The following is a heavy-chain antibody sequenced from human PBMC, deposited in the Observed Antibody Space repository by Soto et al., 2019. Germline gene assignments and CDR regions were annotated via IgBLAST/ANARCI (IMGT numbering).Heavy chain of an antibody. V-gene: IGHV4-39*02. CDR3: ARESTGCSGGSCSSDFDY. J-gene: IGHJ4*02. D-gene: IGHD2-15*01. CDR1: GGSISSSSYY. Sequence: QLQLQESGPGLVKPSETLSLTCTVSGGSISSSSYYWGWIRQPPGKGLEWIGSIYYSGRTYYNPSLQIRVTISVDTSTNHFSLKLSSVTAADTAVYFCARESTGCSGGSCSSDFDYWGQGHLVTVSS. CDR2: IYYSGRT.